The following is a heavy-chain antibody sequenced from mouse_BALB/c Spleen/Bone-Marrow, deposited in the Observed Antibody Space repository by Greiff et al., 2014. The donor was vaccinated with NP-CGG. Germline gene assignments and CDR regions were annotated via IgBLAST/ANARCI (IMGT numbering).Heavy chain of an antibody. Sequence: EVNLVESGAELVKPGASVKLSCTASGFNIKDTYMHWVKQRPEQGLEWIGRIDPANGNTKYDPKFQGKATITADTSSNTAYLQLSSLTSGDTAVYYCARWLLPYGLDYWGQGTSVTVSS. D-gene: IGHD2-3*01. CDR3: ARWLLPYGLDY. J-gene: IGHJ4*01. V-gene: IGHV14-3*02. CDR1: GFNIKDTY. CDR2: IDPANGNT.